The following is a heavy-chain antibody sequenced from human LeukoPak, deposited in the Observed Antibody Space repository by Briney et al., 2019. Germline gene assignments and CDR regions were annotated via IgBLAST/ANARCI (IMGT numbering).Heavy chain of an antibody. V-gene: IGHV3-30*18. D-gene: IGHD5-18*01. J-gene: IGHJ5*02. CDR2: ISSDGSNK. CDR1: GFTVSSNY. Sequence: GGSLRLSCAASGFTVSSNYVSWVRQAPGKGLEWVTAISSDGSNKYFADSVKGRFTISRDNSKNTLDLEMSSLRTEDTAVYFCAKGGFSFGYADHWGQGTLVTVSS. CDR3: AKGGFSFGYADH.